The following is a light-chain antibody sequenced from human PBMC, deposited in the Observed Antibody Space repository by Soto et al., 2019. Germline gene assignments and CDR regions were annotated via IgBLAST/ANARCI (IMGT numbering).Light chain of an antibody. V-gene: IGLV2-14*01. Sequence: QSALTQPASVSGSPGQSITISCTGTSSDVGGYNYVSWNQQHPGKVPKLLIYEVSKRPSGVSNRFSGSKSGNSASLTISGLQAEDEADYYCSSYTSSNTWVFGGGTKLTVL. CDR2: EVS. CDR1: SSDVGGYNY. CDR3: SSYTSSNTWV. J-gene: IGLJ3*02.